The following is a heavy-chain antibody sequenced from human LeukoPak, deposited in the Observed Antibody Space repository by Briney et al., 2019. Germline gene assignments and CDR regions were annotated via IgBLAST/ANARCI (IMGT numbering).Heavy chain of an antibody. J-gene: IGHJ4*02. CDR1: GYTFTGYY. D-gene: IGHD5-24*01. CDR2: INPNSGGT. CDR3: ARGIGYRTPSDY. V-gene: IGHV1-2*02. Sequence: ASVKVPCKASGYTFTGYYMHWVRQAPGQGLEWMGWINPNSGGTNYAQKFQGRVTMTRDTSISTAYMELSRLRSDDTAVYYCARGIGYRTPSDYWGQGTLVTVSS.